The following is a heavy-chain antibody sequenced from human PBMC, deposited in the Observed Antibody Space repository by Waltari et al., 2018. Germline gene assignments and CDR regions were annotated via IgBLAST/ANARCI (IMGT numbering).Heavy chain of an antibody. J-gene: IGHJ5*02. V-gene: IGHV4-31*03. CDR3: ARVRLTATGIPGWFDP. CDR1: GGSICSGGYY. D-gene: IGHD5-18*01. Sequence: QVQLQESGPGLVKPSQTLSLTCTVSGGSICSGGYYWSWIRQHPGKGLEWIGYIYYSGRTYDNPSLKSRVTISVDTSKNQFSLKLSSVTAADMAVYYCARVRLTATGIPGWFDPWGQGTLVTVSS. CDR2: IYYSGRT.